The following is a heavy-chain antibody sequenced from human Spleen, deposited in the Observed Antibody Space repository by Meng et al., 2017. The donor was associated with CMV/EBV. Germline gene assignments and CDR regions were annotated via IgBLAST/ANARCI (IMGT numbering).Heavy chain of an antibody. CDR2: ITGGDAST. CDR3: AKNDPRNGPT. Sequence: GESLKISCAGSGFTFSRYAMGWVRQAPGKGLEWVSAITGGDASTYYADSVKSRFTISRDNPKSTLYLQMNSLTSEDTAIYYCAKNDPRNGPTWGPGTLVTVSS. CDR1: GFTFSRYA. D-gene: IGHD1-1*01. J-gene: IGHJ5*02. V-gene: IGHV3-23*01.